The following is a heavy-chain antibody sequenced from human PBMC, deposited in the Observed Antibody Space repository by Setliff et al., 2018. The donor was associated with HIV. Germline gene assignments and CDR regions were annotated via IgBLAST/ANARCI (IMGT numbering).Heavy chain of an antibody. V-gene: IGHV4-39*01. CDR1: GGSISRTSYY. CDR2: ISNSGSN. CDR3: ARLHPGGYDPYYYNYYMDV. J-gene: IGHJ6*03. D-gene: IGHD5-12*01. Sequence: PSETLSLTCTVSGGSISRTSYYWGWIRQPPGKGLEWIGSISNSGSNYYSPSLKSRVTISVDTSKNQFSLRLSSVTAADTAVYYCARLHPGGYDPYYYNYYMDVWGRGTTVTVSS.